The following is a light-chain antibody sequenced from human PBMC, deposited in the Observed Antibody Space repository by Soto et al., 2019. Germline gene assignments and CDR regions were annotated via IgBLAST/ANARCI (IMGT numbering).Light chain of an antibody. Sequence: DIPMTQSPSTLSASVGDIVAITCRASQSISSWLAWYQQKPGKAPKLLSYKSSSLESGVPSRFSGSGSGTEFTLTISSLQTDDIATYYCQQYNSYSRTFGQGTKVEIK. CDR1: QSISSW. CDR3: QQYNSYSRT. V-gene: IGKV1-5*03. J-gene: IGKJ1*01. CDR2: KSS.